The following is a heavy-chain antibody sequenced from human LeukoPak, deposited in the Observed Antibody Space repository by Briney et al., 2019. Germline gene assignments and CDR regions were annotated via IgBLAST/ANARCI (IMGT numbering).Heavy chain of an antibody. J-gene: IGHJ3*02. D-gene: IGHD1-1*01. Sequence: GGSLRLSCAASGFTFSSYAMHWVRQAPGKGLEWVAVISYDGSNKYYADSVKGRFTISRDNSKNTLYLQMNSLRAEDTAVYYCARDTMERAFDIWGQGTMVTVSS. V-gene: IGHV3-30-3*01. CDR2: ISYDGSNK. CDR3: ARDTMERAFDI. CDR1: GFTFSSYA.